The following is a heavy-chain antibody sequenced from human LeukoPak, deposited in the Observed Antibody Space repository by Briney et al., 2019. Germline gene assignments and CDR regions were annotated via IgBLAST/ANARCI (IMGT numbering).Heavy chain of an antibody. D-gene: IGHD3-22*01. Sequence: ASVKVSCKASGYTFTSYAIIWVRQAPGQGPEWMGWISGYNGNTKSSQSLQDRVIMTTDTSTRTAYMELRSLRPDDTAVYYCARVYLGIYYDGSPSPFDYWGQGTLVTVSS. CDR3: ARVYLGIYYDGSPSPFDY. CDR1: GYTFTSYA. CDR2: ISGYNGNT. V-gene: IGHV1-18*01. J-gene: IGHJ4*02.